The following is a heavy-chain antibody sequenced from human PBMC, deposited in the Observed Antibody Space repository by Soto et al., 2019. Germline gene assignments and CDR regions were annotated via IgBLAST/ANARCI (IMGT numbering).Heavy chain of an antibody. D-gene: IGHD3-10*01. Sequence: ASVKVSCKASGYTFTGYYMHWVRQAPGQGLEWMGWINPNSGGTNYAQKFQGWVTMTRDTSISTAYMELSRLRSDDTAVYYCARGANYGSGRYYYYYGMDVWGQGTTVTVS. CDR3: ARGANYGSGRYYYYYGMDV. CDR2: INPNSGGT. CDR1: GYTFTGYY. J-gene: IGHJ6*02. V-gene: IGHV1-2*04.